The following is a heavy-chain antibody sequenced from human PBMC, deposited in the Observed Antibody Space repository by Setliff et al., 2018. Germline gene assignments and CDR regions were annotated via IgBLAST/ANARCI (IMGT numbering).Heavy chain of an antibody. D-gene: IGHD3-3*01. J-gene: IGHJ6*03. CDR2: IYYSGTT. V-gene: IGHV4-59*01. CDR3: ARMSGFQYIDV. Sequence: PSETLSLTCTVSGGSISSYDWSWIRQSPGKGLEWIGNIYYSGTTNYNPSLKSRVTISADTSKNQFSLRLTSVTAADTAIYYCARMSGFQYIDVWGKGTTVTVSS. CDR1: GGSISSYD.